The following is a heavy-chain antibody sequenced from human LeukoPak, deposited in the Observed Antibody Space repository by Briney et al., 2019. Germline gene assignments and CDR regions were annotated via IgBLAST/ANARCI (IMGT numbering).Heavy chain of an antibody. D-gene: IGHD6-13*01. Sequence: SETLSLPCTVSGGSISSYYWSWIRQPAGKGLEWIGRIYTSGSTNYDPSLKSRVTMSVDTSKNQFSLKLSSVTAADTAVYYCARVLAAGTGNWFDPWGQGTLVTVSS. CDR1: GGSISSYY. CDR3: ARVLAAGTGNWFDP. J-gene: IGHJ5*02. V-gene: IGHV4-4*07. CDR2: IYTSGST.